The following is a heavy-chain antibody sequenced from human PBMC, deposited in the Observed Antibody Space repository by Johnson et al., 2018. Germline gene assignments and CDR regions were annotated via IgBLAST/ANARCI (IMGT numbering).Heavy chain of an antibody. V-gene: IGHV4-34*01. CDR3: ARAAWDGYYYYYYYIDV. J-gene: IGHJ6*03. D-gene: IGHD5-18*01. CDR2: INHSGST. Sequence: QVQLQQWGAGLLKPSETLSLTCAVYGGSFSGYYWSCIRQPPGKGLEWIGEINHSGSTNYNPSLKSRVTISVDTSKNPFSLKLISVTAADTAGDYCARAAWDGYYYYYYYIDVWGKGTTVTVSS. CDR1: GGSFSGYY.